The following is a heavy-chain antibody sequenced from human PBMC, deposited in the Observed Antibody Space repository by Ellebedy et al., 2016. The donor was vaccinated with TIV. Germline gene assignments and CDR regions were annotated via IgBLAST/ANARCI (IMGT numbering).Heavy chain of an antibody. CDR2: IDPDSGVT. D-gene: IGHD5-24*01. CDR3: ARVPSGDYNYFDP. J-gene: IGHJ5*02. CDR1: GYVVSDYY. V-gene: IGHV1-46*03. Sequence: ASVKVSXXASGYVVSDYYMHWVRQAPGQGLEWMGIIDPDSGVTKYTQKFQDRVTMTADTSTNTVYMQLTNLRSDDTAIYYCARVPSGDYNYFDPWGQGTLVTVSS.